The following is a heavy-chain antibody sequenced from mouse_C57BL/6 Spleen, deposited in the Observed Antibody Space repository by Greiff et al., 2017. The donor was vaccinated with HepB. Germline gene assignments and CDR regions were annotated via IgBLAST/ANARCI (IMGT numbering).Heavy chain of an antibody. CDR2: ISSGGDYI. D-gene: IGHD1-1*01. CDR3: TRHYGSSYAMDY. CDR1: GFTFSSYA. Sequence: EVKLMESGEGLVKPGGSLKLSCAASGFTFSSYAMSWVRQTPEKRLEWVAYISSGGDYIYYADTVKGRFTISRDNARNTLYLQMSSLKSEDTAMYYCTRHYGSSYAMDYWGQGTSVTVSS. V-gene: IGHV5-9-1*02. J-gene: IGHJ4*01.